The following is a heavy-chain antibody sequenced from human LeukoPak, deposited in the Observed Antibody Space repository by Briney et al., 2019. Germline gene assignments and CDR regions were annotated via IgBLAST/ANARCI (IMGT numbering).Heavy chain of an antibody. V-gene: IGHV3-23*01. J-gene: IGHJ4*02. D-gene: IGHD6-19*01. Sequence: PGGSLRLSCAASGFTFSRNAMNWVRQAPGKGLEWVSTISGSGGSTYYADSVKGRFTISRDNFKNTLYLQMNNLRAEDTALYYCAKYPVAYTSGWYLDYWGQGTLVTVSS. CDR2: ISGSGGST. CDR1: GFTFSRNA. CDR3: AKYPVAYTSGWYLDY.